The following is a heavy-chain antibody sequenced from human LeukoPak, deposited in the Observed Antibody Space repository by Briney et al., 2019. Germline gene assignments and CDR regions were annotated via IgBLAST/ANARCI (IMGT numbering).Heavy chain of an antibody. J-gene: IGHJ4*02. V-gene: IGHV3-9*01. D-gene: IGHD3-22*01. Sequence: SLRLSCAASGFTFDDYAMHWVRQAPGKGLEWVSGISWNSGSIGYADSVKGRFTISRDNAKNSLYLQMNSLRAEDTAVYYCARDPFQGGYYPDYWGQGTLVTVSS. CDR3: ARDPFQGGYYPDY. CDR1: GFTFDDYA. CDR2: ISWNSGSI.